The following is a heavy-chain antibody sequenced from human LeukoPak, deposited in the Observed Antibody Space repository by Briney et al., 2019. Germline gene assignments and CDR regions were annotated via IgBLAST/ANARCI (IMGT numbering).Heavy chain of an antibody. J-gene: IGHJ6*03. CDR3: ARVGYCSGGSCYSGNYYYYYMDV. V-gene: IGHV4-59*12. CDR2: IYNSGST. CDR1: GGSISSYY. D-gene: IGHD2-15*01. Sequence: SETLSLTCTVSGGSISSYYWNWIRQPPGKGLEWIGYIYNSGSTNNNPSLKSRVTISVDKSKNQFSLKLSSVTAADTAVYYCARVGYCSGGSCYSGNYYYYYMDVWGKGTTVTVSS.